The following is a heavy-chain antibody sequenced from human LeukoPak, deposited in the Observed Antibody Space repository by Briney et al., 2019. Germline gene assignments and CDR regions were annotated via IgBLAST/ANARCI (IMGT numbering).Heavy chain of an antibody. CDR1: GYTFTGYY. V-gene: IGHV1-2*02. J-gene: IGHJ4*02. CDR2: INPNSGGT. Sequence: ASVKVSCKASGYTFTGYYMHWVRQAPGQGLEWMGWINPNSGGTNYAQKFQGRVTMTRDTSISTAYMELSRLRSDDTAVYYCARGIVVVPAAIGGFDYWGQGTLVTVSS. CDR3: ARGIVVVPAAIGGFDY. D-gene: IGHD2-2*01.